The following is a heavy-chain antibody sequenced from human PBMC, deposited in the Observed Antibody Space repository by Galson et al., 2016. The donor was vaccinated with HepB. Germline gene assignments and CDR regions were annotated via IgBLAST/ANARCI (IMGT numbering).Heavy chain of an antibody. V-gene: IGHV3-30*18. CDR3: TKPTRGGGYSHLIES. CDR2: ISDDGNYK. Sequence: SLRLSCAASGFTFNFYAMHWVRQAPGKGLEWVAIISDDGNYKDYADSVKGRFTISRDNSKNTLYLQMDSLRPDDTALYYCTKPTRGGGYSHLIESWGQGTLVTVSS. D-gene: IGHD1-26*01. J-gene: IGHJ4*02. CDR1: GFTFNFYA.